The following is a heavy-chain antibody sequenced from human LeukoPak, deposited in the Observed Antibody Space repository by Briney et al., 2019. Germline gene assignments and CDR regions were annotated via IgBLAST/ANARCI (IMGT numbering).Heavy chain of an antibody. V-gene: IGHV4-59*01. CDR1: GGSISSYY. Sequence: PSETLSLTCTVSGGSISSYYWSWIRQPPGKGLEWIGYIYYSGSTNYNPSLKSRVTISVDTSKNQFSLKLSSVTAADTAVYYCARDSPGDRGYFDLWGRGTLVTVSS. CDR3: ARDSPGDRGYFDL. D-gene: IGHD2-21*01. CDR2: IYYSGST. J-gene: IGHJ2*01.